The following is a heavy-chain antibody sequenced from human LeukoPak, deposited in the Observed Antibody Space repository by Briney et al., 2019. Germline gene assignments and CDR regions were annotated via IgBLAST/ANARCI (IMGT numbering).Heavy chain of an antibody. Sequence: PGGSLRLSCAASGFTFSSYGMHWVRQAPGKGLEWVAVISYDGSNKYYADSVKGRFTISRDNSKNTLYLQMNGLRAEDTAVYYCAKDQEGIAVAGVYYYYGMDVWGQGTTVTVSS. V-gene: IGHV3-30*18. J-gene: IGHJ6*02. CDR2: ISYDGSNK. CDR3: AKDQEGIAVAGVYYYYGMDV. D-gene: IGHD6-19*01. CDR1: GFTFSSYG.